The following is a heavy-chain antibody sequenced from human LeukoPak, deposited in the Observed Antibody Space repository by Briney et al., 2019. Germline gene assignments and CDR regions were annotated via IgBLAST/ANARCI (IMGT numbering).Heavy chain of an antibody. CDR3: ARGEMATIDAYYFDY. CDR2: IIPILGIA. V-gene: IGHV1-69*04. J-gene: IGHJ4*02. Sequence: SVKVSCKASGYTFTSYAISWVRQAPGQGLEWMGRIIPILGIANYAQKFQGRVTITADKSTSTAYMELSSLRSEDTAVYYCARGEMATIDAYYFDYWGQGTLVTVSS. CDR1: GYTFTSYA. D-gene: IGHD5-24*01.